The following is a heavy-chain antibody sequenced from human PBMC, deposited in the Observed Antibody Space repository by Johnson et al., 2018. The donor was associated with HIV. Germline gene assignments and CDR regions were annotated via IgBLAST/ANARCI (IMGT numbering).Heavy chain of an antibody. V-gene: IGHV3-30*02. CDR3: AKDYEWFGEFVDAFDM. CDR1: GFTFSSYG. Sequence: QMQLVESGGGVVQPGGSLRLSCAASGFTFSSYGMHWVRQAPGKGLEWVAFIRYDGSNKYYADSVKGRFTISRDNSKNTLYLQMNSLRAEDTAVYYCAKDYEWFGEFVDAFDMWGQGTMVTVSS. D-gene: IGHD3-10*01. CDR2: IRYDGSNK. J-gene: IGHJ3*02.